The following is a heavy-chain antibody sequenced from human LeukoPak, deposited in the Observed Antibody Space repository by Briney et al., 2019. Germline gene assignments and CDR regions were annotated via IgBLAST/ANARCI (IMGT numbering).Heavy chain of an antibody. D-gene: IGHD4-17*01. CDR3: AKDLTTVTTGDY. V-gene: IGHV3-23*01. J-gene: IGHJ4*02. CDR2: ISGSGGST. Sequence: PGGALRLSCTVSGFTVSSKSMSWVRQAPGKGLEGVSSISGSGGSTYYADSVKGRFTISRDNSKNTLYLHMNSLRAEDTAVYYCAKDLTTVTTGDYWGQGTLVTVSS. CDR1: GFTVSSKS.